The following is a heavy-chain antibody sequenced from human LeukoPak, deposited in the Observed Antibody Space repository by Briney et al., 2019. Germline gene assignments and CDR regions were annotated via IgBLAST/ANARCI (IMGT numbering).Heavy chain of an antibody. CDR3: VCLGLGGLSLD. Sequence: GGSLRLSCAASGFTFSSYTMNWVRQAPGKGLEWVSSISTSSSYIYYADSVKGRFTISRDNAKNTLYLQMNSLRVEDTAVYYCVCLGLGGLSLDWGQGTLVTVSS. V-gene: IGHV3-21*01. J-gene: IGHJ4*02. CDR2: ISTSSSYI. CDR1: GFTFSSYT. D-gene: IGHD3-16*01.